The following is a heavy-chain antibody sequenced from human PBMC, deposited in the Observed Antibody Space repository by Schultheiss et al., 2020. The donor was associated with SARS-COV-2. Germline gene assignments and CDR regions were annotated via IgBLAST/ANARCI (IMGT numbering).Heavy chain of an antibody. CDR3: ARGGRITMIEGALDI. J-gene: IGHJ3*02. V-gene: IGHV3-30-3*01. CDR2: ISYDGSTK. Sequence: GGSLRLSCAASGFTFSSYWMSWVRQAPGKGLEWVAVISYDGSTKYYADSVKGRFTNSRDNSKNTLSLQMNSLRAEDTAVYSCARGGRITMIEGALDIWGQGTMVTVSS. D-gene: IGHD3-22*01. CDR1: GFTFSSYW.